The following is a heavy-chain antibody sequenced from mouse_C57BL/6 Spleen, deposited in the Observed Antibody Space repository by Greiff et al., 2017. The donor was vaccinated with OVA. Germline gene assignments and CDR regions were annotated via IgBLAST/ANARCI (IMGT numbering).Heavy chain of an antibody. D-gene: IGHD2-4*01. J-gene: IGHJ3*01. CDR1: GYTFTSYW. CDR2: INPGNGGT. Sequence: QVQLQQPGTELVKPGASVKLSCKASGYTFTSYWMHWVKQRPGQGLEWIGTINPGNGGTKYNEKFKSKATLTVDKSSITAYMQLRSLTSEYSAVYYCANDYWFAYWGQGTLVTVSA. V-gene: IGHV1-53*01. CDR3: ANDYWFAY.